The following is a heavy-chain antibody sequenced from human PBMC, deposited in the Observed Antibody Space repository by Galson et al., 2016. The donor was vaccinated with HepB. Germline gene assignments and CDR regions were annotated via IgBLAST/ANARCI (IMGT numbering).Heavy chain of an antibody. CDR1: GFRFSAYW. Sequence: SLRLSCAASGFRFSAYWMAWVRQAPGKGLEYVANVNEDGSGTQYMDSAKGRFTISRDNAKNSVGLQMNSLRADDTAVYYCARDRSPYEPLGLDYWGQGTLVTVS. V-gene: IGHV3-7*01. CDR3: ARDRSPYEPLGLDY. D-gene: IGHD3-16*01. CDR2: VNEDGSGT. J-gene: IGHJ4*02.